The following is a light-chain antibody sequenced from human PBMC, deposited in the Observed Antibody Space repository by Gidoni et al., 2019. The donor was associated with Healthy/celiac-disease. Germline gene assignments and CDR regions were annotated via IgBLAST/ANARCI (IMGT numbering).Light chain of an antibody. Sequence: DIQLTQSPSFLSASVGDRVTITCRAGPGMSSYLAWYQQKPGKAPKLLIYAASTLQSGVPSRFSGSVAGAEFTLTITNLQPEDFATFYCQQLHSYPRTFGQGTKLEIK. CDR2: AAS. CDR3: QQLHSYPRT. CDR1: PGMSSY. J-gene: IGKJ2*01. V-gene: IGKV1-9*01.